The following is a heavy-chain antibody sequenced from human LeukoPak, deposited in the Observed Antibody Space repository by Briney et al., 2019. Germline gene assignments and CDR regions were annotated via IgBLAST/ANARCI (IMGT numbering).Heavy chain of an antibody. CDR3: ARDGGMVGATDFDY. V-gene: IGHV3-21*01. CDR2: ISSSSSYI. D-gene: IGHD1-26*01. CDR1: GFTFSSYA. Sequence: GGSLRLSCAASGFTFSSYAMSWVRQAPGKGLEWVSSISSSSSYIYYADSVKGRFTISRDNAKNSLYLQMNSLRAEDTAVYYCARDGGMVGATDFDYWGQGTLVTVSS. J-gene: IGHJ4*02.